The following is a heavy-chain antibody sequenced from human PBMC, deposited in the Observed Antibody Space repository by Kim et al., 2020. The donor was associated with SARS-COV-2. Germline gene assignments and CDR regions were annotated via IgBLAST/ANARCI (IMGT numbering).Heavy chain of an antibody. CDR1: GYTFTSYA. Sequence: ASVKVSCKASGYTFTSYAMNWVRQAPGQGLEWMGWINTNTGNPTYAQGFTGRFVFSLDTSVSTAYLQISSLKAEDTAVYYCARDAYCSGGSCYGNQDAFDIWGQGTMVTVSS. D-gene: IGHD2-15*01. CDR2: INTNTGNP. J-gene: IGHJ3*02. CDR3: ARDAYCSGGSCYGNQDAFDI. V-gene: IGHV7-4-1*02.